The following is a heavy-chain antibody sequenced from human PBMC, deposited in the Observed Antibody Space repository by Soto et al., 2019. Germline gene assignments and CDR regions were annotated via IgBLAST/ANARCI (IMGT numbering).Heavy chain of an antibody. CDR1: GFTFSSYA. D-gene: IGHD3-16*02. Sequence: PGGSLRLSCAASGFTFSSYAMSWVRQAPGKGLEWVSAISGSGGSTYYADSVKGRFTISRDNSKNTLYLQMNSLRAEDTAVYYCAKFKLGDDYIWGSYRFDAFDIWGQGTMVTVSS. CDR3: AKFKLGDDYIWGSYRFDAFDI. CDR2: ISGSGGST. V-gene: IGHV3-23*01. J-gene: IGHJ3*02.